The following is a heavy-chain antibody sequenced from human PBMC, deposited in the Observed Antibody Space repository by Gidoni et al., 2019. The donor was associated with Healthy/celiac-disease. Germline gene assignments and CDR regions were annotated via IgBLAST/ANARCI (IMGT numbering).Heavy chain of an antibody. J-gene: IGHJ4*02. CDR3: ARDLVAVTSLPFDY. Sequence: QVQLVQSGAEVQKPGALVKVSCKPSGSTFTIYGIRLVRQATGQGLEWMGWISAYNGNTNYAQKLQGRVTMTTDTSTSTAYMELRSLRSDDTAVYYCARDLVAVTSLPFDYWGQGTLVTVSS. CDR2: ISAYNGNT. D-gene: IGHD2-2*01. CDR1: GSTFTIYG. V-gene: IGHV1-18*01.